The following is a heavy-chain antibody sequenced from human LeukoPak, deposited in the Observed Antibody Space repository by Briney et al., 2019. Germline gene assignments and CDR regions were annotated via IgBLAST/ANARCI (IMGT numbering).Heavy chain of an antibody. D-gene: IGHD5-12*01. J-gene: IGHJ4*02. CDR1: GGSISCYY. Sequence: PSETLSLTCSVSGGSISCYYWSWIRQPPGQVLDSIGHIYSIGSSNYNPSLKSRVTISVDTSTNQFSLKLTSVTAADTAVYYGASLGSFFDYWGQGTLVTVSS. CDR3: ASLGSFFDY. CDR2: IYSIGSS. V-gene: IGHV4-59*01.